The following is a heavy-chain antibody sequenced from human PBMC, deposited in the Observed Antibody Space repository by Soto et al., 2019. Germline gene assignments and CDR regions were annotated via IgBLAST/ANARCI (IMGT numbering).Heavy chain of an antibody. CDR2: IYYSGST. D-gene: IGHD3-10*01. CDR3: ASTMVRGVSGYYYYYMDV. V-gene: IGHV4-59*08. Sequence: PSETLSLTCTVSGGSISSYYWSWIRQPPGKGLEWIGYIYYSGSTNYNPSLKSRVTISVDTSKNQFSLKLSSVTAADTAVYYCASTMVRGVSGYYYYYMDVWGKGTTVTVSS. J-gene: IGHJ6*03. CDR1: GGSISSYY.